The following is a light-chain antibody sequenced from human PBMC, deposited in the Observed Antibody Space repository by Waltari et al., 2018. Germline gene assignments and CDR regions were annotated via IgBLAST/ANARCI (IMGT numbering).Light chain of an antibody. Sequence: QSALTQPRSVSGSPGQSVTLPCTGTRNDVGGYHHLPWYQQSPGKAPKLMIYDVLHRPSGVPDRFSGSKSGNTASLTISGLQADDEADYYCCSYAGSYTVLFGGGTKLTVL. CDR1: RNDVGGYHH. CDR2: DVL. CDR3: CSYAGSYTVL. J-gene: IGLJ2*01. V-gene: IGLV2-11*01.